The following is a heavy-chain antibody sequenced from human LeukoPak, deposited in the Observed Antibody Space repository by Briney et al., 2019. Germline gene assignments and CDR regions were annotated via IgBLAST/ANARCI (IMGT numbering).Heavy chain of an antibody. D-gene: IGHD3-3*01. CDR3: AKGHTI. Sequence: GGSLRLSCETSGFTFKNYAMHWVRQAPGKGLEWVAVISGSGGSPHYADSIKGRFTVSRDNSKNTLYLQMNSLRAEDTAVYYCAKGHTIWGQGTLVTVSS. V-gene: IGHV3-23*01. J-gene: IGHJ4*02. CDR1: GFTFKNYA. CDR2: ISGSGGSP.